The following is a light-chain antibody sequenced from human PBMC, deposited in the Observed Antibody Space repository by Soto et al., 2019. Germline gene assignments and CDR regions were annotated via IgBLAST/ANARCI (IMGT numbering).Light chain of an antibody. CDR1: QDIGND. J-gene: IGKJ1*01. CDR3: LQDDDYPWT. V-gene: IGKV1-6*02. Sequence: AIQMTQSPSSLSASVGDRVTITCRASQDIGNDLGWYQQKPGKAPKLLIYAASNSHSGVPSRFRGSGSGTKFTLTITSLEPEDFATYYCLQDDDYPWTFGLGTKV. CDR2: AAS.